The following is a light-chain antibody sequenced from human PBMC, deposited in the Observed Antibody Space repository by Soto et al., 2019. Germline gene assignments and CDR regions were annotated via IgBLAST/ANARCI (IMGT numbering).Light chain of an antibody. J-gene: IGLJ2*01. CDR3: AAWDDSLNMV. CDR2: SNN. CDR1: SSNIGNNY. Sequence: VLTQPPSASGTPWQRVSISCSGSSSNIGNNYVYWYQHLPGTAPKLLIYSNNQRPSGVPDRFSASKSGSSASLAISGLRSEDEADYYCAAWDDSLNMVFGGGTKVTV. V-gene: IGLV1-47*02.